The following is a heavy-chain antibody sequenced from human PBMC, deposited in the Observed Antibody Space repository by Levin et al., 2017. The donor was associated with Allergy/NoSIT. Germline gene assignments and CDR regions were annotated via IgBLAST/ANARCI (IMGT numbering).Heavy chain of an antibody. CDR3: ASSSGNDYYYYYGMDV. J-gene: IGHJ6*02. CDR2: ISYDGSNK. CDR1: GFTFSSYA. D-gene: IGHD6-25*01. Sequence: SGGSLRLSCAASGFTFSSYAMHWVRQAPGKGLEWVAVISYDGSNKYYADSVKGRFTISRDNSKNTLYLQMNSLRAEDTAVYYCASSSGNDYYYYYGMDVWGQGTTVTVSS. V-gene: IGHV3-30-3*01.